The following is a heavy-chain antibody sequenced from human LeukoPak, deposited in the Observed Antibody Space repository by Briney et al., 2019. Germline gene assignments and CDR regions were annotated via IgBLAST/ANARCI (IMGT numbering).Heavy chain of an antibody. CDR2: IRNKASTYTT. CDR3: ARDNFGFDY. CDR1: GFIFSDHY. D-gene: IGHD1-20*01. Sequence: GGSLRLSCVASGFIFSDHYMDWVRQAPGKGLEWVGRIRNKASTYTTEYAASVKGRFTISRDDSKNSLYLQMNSLRAEDTAVFYCARDNFGFDYWGQGTLVTVSS. J-gene: IGHJ4*02. V-gene: IGHV3-72*01.